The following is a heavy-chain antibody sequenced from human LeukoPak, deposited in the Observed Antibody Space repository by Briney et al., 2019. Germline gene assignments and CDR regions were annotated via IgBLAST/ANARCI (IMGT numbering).Heavy chain of an antibody. CDR3: AKPLRSGIYSSSCSGY. CDR2: INPNSGGT. J-gene: IGHJ4*02. CDR1: GYTFTGYY. Sequence: GASVKVSCKASGYTFTGYYMHWVRQAPGQGLEWMGWINPNSGGTNYAQKFQGRVTMTRDTSISTAYMELSRLRSDDTAAYYCAKPLRSGIYSSSCSGYWGQGTLVTVSS. D-gene: IGHD6-13*01. V-gene: IGHV1-2*02.